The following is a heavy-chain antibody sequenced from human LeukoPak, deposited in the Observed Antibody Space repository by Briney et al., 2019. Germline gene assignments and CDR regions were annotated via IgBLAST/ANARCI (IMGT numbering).Heavy chain of an antibody. D-gene: IGHD3-10*01. CDR1: GLTLTGYA. J-gene: IGHJ4*02. V-gene: IGHV3-30-3*01. Sequence: PGRSLRLSCAASGLTLTGYAMHWVRQAPGKGLEWMAVISHDGTKKDYADSVKGRFTISRDSSNNALYLQMDSLRAEDTAVYYCARDKIYRGSGSCLDYWGQGTLVTVSS. CDR3: ARDKIYRGSGSCLDY. CDR2: ISHDGTKK.